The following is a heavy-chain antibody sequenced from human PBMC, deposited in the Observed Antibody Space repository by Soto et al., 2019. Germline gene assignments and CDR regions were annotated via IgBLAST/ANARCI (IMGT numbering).Heavy chain of an antibody. Sequence: GGSLRLSCAASGFILNSYGMHGVRQGPGKGLEWVAFISNDGIKRYHGDSVKGRFAISRYKSKNTLYLQINSLRGDDTAVYYCAKAMRDISPGYQYGMDVWGQGTTVTVSS. CDR3: AKAMRDISPGYQYGMDV. CDR2: ISNDGIKR. V-gene: IGHV3-30*18. J-gene: IGHJ6*02. D-gene: IGHD3-9*01. CDR1: GFILNSYG.